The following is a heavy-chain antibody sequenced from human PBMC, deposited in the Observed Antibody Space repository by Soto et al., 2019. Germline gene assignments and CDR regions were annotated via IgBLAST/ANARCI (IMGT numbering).Heavy chain of an antibody. CDR2: IKQDGSEK. V-gene: IGHV3-7*03. D-gene: IGHD3-3*01. J-gene: IGHJ4*02. CDR1: GFTFSSYW. Sequence: GGSLRLSCAASGFTFSSYWMSWVRQAPGKGLEWVANIKQDGSEKYYVDSVKGRFTISRDNAKDSLYLQMNSLRAEGTAVYYCAREGDNYDFWSGYLYYFDYWGQGTLVTVSS. CDR3: AREGDNYDFWSGYLYYFDY.